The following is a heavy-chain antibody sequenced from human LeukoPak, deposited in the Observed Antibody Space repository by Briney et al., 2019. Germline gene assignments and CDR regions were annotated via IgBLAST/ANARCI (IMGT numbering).Heavy chain of an antibody. V-gene: IGHV3-48*01. CDR1: GFTFSTNS. CDR3: ARERDGYTHDAFDI. D-gene: IGHD5-24*01. J-gene: IGHJ3*02. CDR2: ISIRSSTI. Sequence: GGSLNPSFAASGFTFSTNSMAWVGQAQGKGLDGVSYISIRSSTIYYADSVKGRFTISRDNAKNSLYVQMNSLRAEDTAVYYCARERDGYTHDAFDIWGQGTMVTVSS.